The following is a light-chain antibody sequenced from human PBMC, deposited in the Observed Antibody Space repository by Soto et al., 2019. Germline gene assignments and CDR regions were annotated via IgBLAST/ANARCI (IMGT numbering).Light chain of an antibody. CDR2: VAS. Sequence: DIQMTQSPSTLSASVGDRVTITCRASQSISSYLNWYQQXPGQAPKLLIYVASSLQSGVPSRFSGSGSGTEFTLTISSLQPEDYATYYCQQSYSRTFGQGTKVDIK. CDR3: QQSYSRT. V-gene: IGKV1-39*01. CDR1: QSISSY. J-gene: IGKJ1*01.